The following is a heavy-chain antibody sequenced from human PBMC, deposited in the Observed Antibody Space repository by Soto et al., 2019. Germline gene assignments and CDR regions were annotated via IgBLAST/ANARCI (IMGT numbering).Heavy chain of an antibody. CDR1: GDSMRRSDYY. V-gene: IGHV4-30-4*01. CDR3: ARVGEVVYVPPQSNYYRYGMDV. J-gene: IGHJ6*02. D-gene: IGHD2-8*02. Sequence: QVQLQESGPGLVKPSQTLSLTCTVSGDSMRRSDYYWSWIRQAPGKGLEWIGYISHTGNSHYNPSLEIRVSISIDTSNNQFSLRLTSMTAADTAVYFCARVGEVVYVPPQSNYYRYGMDVWGQGTTVVVSS. CDR2: ISHTGNS.